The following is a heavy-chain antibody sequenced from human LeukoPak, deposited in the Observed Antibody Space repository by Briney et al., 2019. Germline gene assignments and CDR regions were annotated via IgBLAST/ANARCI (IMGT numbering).Heavy chain of an antibody. CDR2: IYYSGST. J-gene: IGHJ3*01. CDR1: GVSISSYY. Sequence: PSEALSPTCTVSGVSISSYYWSWIRQPPGKGLEWIGYIYYSGSTNYNPSLKSRVTISLDTSKNQFSLKLSSVTAADTAVYYCARHDGSSWYYAFDVWVQGTMVTVSS. CDR3: ARHDGSSWYYAFDV. D-gene: IGHD6-13*01. V-gene: IGHV4-59*08.